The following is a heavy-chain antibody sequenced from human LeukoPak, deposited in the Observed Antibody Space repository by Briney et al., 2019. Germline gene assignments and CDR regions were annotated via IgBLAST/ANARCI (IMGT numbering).Heavy chain of an antibody. Sequence: TGGSLRLSCAASGFTFSSYSMNWVRQAPGKGLEWVSYISSSSSTIYYADSVKGRFTISRGNAKNSLYLQMNSLRAEDTAVYYCARDSSDSYGSVWGQGTLVTVSS. CDR3: ARDSSDSYGSV. D-gene: IGHD5-18*01. CDR2: ISSSSSTI. CDR1: GFTFSSYS. V-gene: IGHV3-48*01. J-gene: IGHJ4*02.